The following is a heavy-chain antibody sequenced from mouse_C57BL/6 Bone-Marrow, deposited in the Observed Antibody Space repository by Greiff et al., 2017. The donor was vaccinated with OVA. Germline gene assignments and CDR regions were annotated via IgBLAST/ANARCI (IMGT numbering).Heavy chain of an antibody. CDR1: GYTFTDYY. CDR3: ARDRDYYGSSFYAMDY. D-gene: IGHD1-1*01. V-gene: IGHV1-76*01. CDR2: IYPGSGNT. J-gene: IGHJ4*01. Sequence: QVQLKQSGAELVRPGASVKLSCKASGYTFTDYYINWVKQRPGQGLEWIARIYPGSGNTYYTEKFKGKATLTAEKSSSTAYMQLSSLTSEDSAVYFCARDRDYYGSSFYAMDYWGQGTSVTVSS.